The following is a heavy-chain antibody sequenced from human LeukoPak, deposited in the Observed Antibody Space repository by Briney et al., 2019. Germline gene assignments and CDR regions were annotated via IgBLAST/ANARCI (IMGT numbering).Heavy chain of an antibody. CDR2: ISGSGGST. Sequence: GGSLRLSCAASGFTFSSYGMSWVRQAPGKGLEWVSAISGSGGSTYYADSVKDRFTISRDNSKNTLYLQMNSLRAEDTAVYYCAKARSSSPGYYYYMDVWGKGTTVTVSS. V-gene: IGHV3-23*01. D-gene: IGHD6-6*01. CDR3: AKARSSSPGYYYYMDV. J-gene: IGHJ6*03. CDR1: GFTFSSYG.